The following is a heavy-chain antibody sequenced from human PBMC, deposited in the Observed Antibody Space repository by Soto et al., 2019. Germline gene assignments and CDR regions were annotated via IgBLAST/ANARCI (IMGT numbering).Heavy chain of an antibody. CDR3: ARVLRGVVNWFDP. Sequence: ASVKVSCKPSGDTFTNFGLSWVRQAPGQGLEWMGWIATYNSNRDYAQKFQGRLTLTTDTSTSTAYMELKSLGYDDTAVYYCARVLRGVVNWFDPWGQGTLVTVSS. CDR1: GDTFTNFG. J-gene: IGHJ5*02. CDR2: IATYNSNR. D-gene: IGHD3-10*01. V-gene: IGHV1-18*01.